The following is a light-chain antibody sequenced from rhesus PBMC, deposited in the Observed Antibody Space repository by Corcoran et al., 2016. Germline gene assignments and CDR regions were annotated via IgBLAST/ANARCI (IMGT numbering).Light chain of an antibody. CDR2: KAS. V-gene: IGKV1-22*01. Sequence: DIQMTQSPSSLSASVGDTVTITCRASQGISSWLAWYQQKPGKAPKLLIYKASSLQSGVPSSFSGSGSGTDFTLTISSLQSEDFATYYCQQYSSRPYSFGQGTKVEIK. CDR3: QQYSSRPYS. CDR1: QGISSW. J-gene: IGKJ2*01.